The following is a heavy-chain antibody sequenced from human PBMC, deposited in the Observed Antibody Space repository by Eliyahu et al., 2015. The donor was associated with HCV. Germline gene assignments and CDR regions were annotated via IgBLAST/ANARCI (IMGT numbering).Heavy chain of an antibody. CDR2: IDWADSR. CDR3: ARSANYYDSSAYSDYFDS. D-gene: IGHD3-22*01. V-gene: IGHV2-70*01. J-gene: IGHJ4*02. CDR1: GFSLRTSGVC. Sequence: QVTLRESGPALVKRSETLTLTCTFSGFSLRTSGVCVSWIRQPPGKALEWLALIDWADSRYYSTSLRPRLTISKDTSKNQVVLTXTNMDPVDTATYYCARSANYYDSSAYSDYFDSWGQGALVTVSS.